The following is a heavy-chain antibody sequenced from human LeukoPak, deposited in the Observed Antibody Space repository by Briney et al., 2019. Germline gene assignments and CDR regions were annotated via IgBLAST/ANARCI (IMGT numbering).Heavy chain of an antibody. CDR3: ARDQRGDGSPTLFDY. D-gene: IGHD1-26*01. Sequence: GGSLRLSCAASGFTFSSYGMSWVRQAPGKGLEWVSYISSSGSTIYYADSVKGRFTISRDNAKNSLYLQMNSLRAEDTAVYYCARDQRGDGSPTLFDYWGQGTLVTVSS. V-gene: IGHV3-48*04. CDR2: ISSSGSTI. J-gene: IGHJ4*02. CDR1: GFTFSSYG.